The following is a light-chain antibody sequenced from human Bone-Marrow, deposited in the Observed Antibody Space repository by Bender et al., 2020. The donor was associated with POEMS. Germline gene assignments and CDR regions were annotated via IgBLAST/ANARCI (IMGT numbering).Light chain of an antibody. J-gene: IGLJ2*01. Sequence: QSALTQPRSVSGSPGQSVTISCTETNGDAGSYDLVSWYQQHPDKAPQLLVFDVSKRPAGVPDRFSGSKSGNTASLTISGLQAEDEADYYCCSYVGNYALEFGGGTKLTVL. V-gene: IGLV2-11*01. CDR3: CSYVGNYALE. CDR2: DVS. CDR1: NGDAGSYDL.